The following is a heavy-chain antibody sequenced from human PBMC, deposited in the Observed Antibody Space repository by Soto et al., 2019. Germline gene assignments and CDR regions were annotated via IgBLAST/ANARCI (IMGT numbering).Heavy chain of an antibody. J-gene: IGHJ4*02. CDR1: GFTFSDYF. CDR3: ARDPLNYASPYHY. V-gene: IGHV3-11*01. Sequence: QVQLVESGGGLVKPGGSLRLSCAASGFTFSDYFMSWIRQAPGKGLEWVSYISSSGSPMYYADSVKGRFTISRDNAKNALDLQMNSRRAEDTAVYYCARDPLNYASPYHYWGRGTLVTVSS. D-gene: IGHD2-2*01. CDR2: ISSSGSPM.